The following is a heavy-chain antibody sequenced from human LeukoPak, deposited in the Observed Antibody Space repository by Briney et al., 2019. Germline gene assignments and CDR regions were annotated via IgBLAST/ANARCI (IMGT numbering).Heavy chain of an antibody. D-gene: IGHD2-15*01. V-gene: IGHV3-23*01. J-gene: IGHJ3*02. Sequence: GGSLRLSCAASGFTFSSYAMTWVRQAPGKGLEWVSGISGSGGRTFYADSVKGRFTISRDSSKNTLYLQMNSLRAKDTAVYYCATILPAWWYEVTGAFDIWGQGTMVTVSS. CDR1: GFTFSSYA. CDR3: ATILPAWWYEVTGAFDI. CDR2: ISGSGGRT.